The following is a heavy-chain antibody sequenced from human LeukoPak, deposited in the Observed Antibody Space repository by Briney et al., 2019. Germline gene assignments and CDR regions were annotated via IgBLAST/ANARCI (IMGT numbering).Heavy chain of an antibody. CDR3: ARDHSQYYYDSSGYYYFDY. Sequence: ASVKVSCKASGYTFTRYGISWVRQAPGQGIEWMGWINPNSGGTNYAQKFQGRVTMTRDTSISTAYMELSRLRSDDTAVYYCARDHSQYYYDSSGYYYFDYWGQGTLVTVSS. D-gene: IGHD3-22*01. V-gene: IGHV1-2*02. CDR1: GYTFTRYG. J-gene: IGHJ4*02. CDR2: INPNSGGT.